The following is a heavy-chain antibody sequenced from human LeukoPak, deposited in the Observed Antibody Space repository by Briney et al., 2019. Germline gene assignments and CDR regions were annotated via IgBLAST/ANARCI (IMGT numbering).Heavy chain of an antibody. CDR1: GGTFSSYA. V-gene: IGHV1-69*04. Sequence: SVKVSCKASGGTFSSYAISWVRQAPGQGLEWMGRIIPILGIANYAQKFQGRVTITADKSTSTAYMELSSLRSEDTAVYYCAREGGEAEMDYYYGMDVWGQGATVTVSS. D-gene: IGHD3-10*01. CDR2: IIPILGIA. CDR3: AREGGEAEMDYYYGMDV. J-gene: IGHJ6*02.